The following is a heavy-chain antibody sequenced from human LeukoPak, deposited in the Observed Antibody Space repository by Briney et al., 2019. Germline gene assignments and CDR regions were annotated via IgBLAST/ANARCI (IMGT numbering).Heavy chain of an antibody. V-gene: IGHV1-2*06. CDR2: INPNSGGT. Sequence: ASVKVSCKASGYTFTGYYMHWVRQAPGQGLKWMGRINPNSGGTNYAQKFQGRVTMTRDTSISTAYMELSRLRSDDTAVYYCATLYYYDSSGFDDAFDIWGQGTMVTVSS. CDR1: GYTFTGYY. J-gene: IGHJ3*02. D-gene: IGHD3-22*01. CDR3: ATLYYYDSSGFDDAFDI.